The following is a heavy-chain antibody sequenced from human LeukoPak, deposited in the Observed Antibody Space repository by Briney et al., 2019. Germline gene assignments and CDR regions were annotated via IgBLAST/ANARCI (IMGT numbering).Heavy chain of an antibody. D-gene: IGHD2/OR15-2a*01. V-gene: IGHV3-7*01. Sequence: GGSLRLSCAASGFTFSSYSMNWVRQAPGKGLQWVANIKEDGSEKYYVDSVKGRFTISRDNAKNSLYLQMNSLRAEDTAVYFCARDSTRILGLFDYWGQGTLVTISS. CDR2: IKEDGSEK. J-gene: IGHJ4*02. CDR1: GFTFSSYS. CDR3: ARDSTRILGLFDY.